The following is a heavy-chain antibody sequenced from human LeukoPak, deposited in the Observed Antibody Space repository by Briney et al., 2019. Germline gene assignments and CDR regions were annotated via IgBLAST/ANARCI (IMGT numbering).Heavy chain of an antibody. D-gene: IGHD6-13*01. J-gene: IGHJ6*02. CDR2: ISGSGGST. V-gene: IGHV3-23*01. CDR3: AKDRHSSSWYDGMDV. CDR1: GFTFSSYA. Sequence: GGSLRLSCAASGFTFSSYAMGWVRQAPGKGLEWVSAISGSGGSTYYADSVKGRFTISRDNSKNTLYLRMNSLRAEDTAVYYCAKDRHSSSWYDGMDVWGQGTTVTVSS.